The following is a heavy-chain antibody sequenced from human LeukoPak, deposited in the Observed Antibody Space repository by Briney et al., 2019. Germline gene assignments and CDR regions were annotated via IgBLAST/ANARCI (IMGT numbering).Heavy chain of an antibody. D-gene: IGHD5-12*01. Sequence: ASVKVSCKASGYTFTGYYMHWVRQAPGQGLEWMGWINPNSGGTNYAQKFQGRVTMTRDTSISTAYMELSRLRSDDTAVYYCARLSVDIVATIVHYWGQGTLVTVSS. V-gene: IGHV1-2*02. J-gene: IGHJ4*02. CDR1: GYTFTGYY. CDR3: ARLSVDIVATIVHY. CDR2: INPNSGGT.